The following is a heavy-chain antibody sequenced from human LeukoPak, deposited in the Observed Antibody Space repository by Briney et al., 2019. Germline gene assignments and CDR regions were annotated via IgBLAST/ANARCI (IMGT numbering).Heavy chain of an antibody. CDR1: GGSISSFY. CDR3: ARVTYYYGVSEAFDI. J-gene: IGHJ3*02. Sequence: SETLSLTCTVSGGSISSFYWSWIRQPAGKGLEWIGRIYTSGSTDYNPSLKSRVTMSVDTSKNQLSSVTAADTAVYYCARVTYYYGVSEAFDIWGQGTMVTVSS. D-gene: IGHD3-10*01. V-gene: IGHV4-4*07. CDR2: IYTSGST.